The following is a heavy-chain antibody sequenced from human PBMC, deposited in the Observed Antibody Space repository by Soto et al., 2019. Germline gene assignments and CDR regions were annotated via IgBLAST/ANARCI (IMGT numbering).Heavy chain of an antibody. V-gene: IGHV1-18*01. CDR2: ISAYNGNT. D-gene: IGHD3-16*01. Sequence: ASVKVSCKASGYTFTSYGISWGRQAPGQGLEWMGWISAYNGNTNYAQKLQGRVTMTTDTSTSTAYMELRSLRSDDTAVSSFALSTFRRSAHAFDIWGQGTMVTVSS. CDR1: GYTFTSYG. J-gene: IGHJ3*02. CDR3: ALSTFRRSAHAFDI.